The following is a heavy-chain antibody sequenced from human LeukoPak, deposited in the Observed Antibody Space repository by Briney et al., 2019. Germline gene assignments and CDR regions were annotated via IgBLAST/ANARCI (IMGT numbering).Heavy chain of an antibody. CDR1: GFTFSSYS. CDR3: ARDLVGATAS. J-gene: IGHJ5*02. D-gene: IGHD1-26*01. Sequence: GGSLRLSCATSGFTFSSYSINWVRQALGKGLEWVSYTSGSSTTIYYADSVKGRFTISRDNAKNSLYLQMNSLRDEDTAVYYCARDLVGATASWGQGTLVTVSS. CDR2: TSGSSTTI. V-gene: IGHV3-48*02.